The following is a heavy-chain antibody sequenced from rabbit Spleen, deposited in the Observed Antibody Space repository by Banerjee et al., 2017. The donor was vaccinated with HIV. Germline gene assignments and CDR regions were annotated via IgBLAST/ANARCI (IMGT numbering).Heavy chain of an antibody. V-gene: IGHV1S40*01. CDR1: GVSFSGDSY. CDR3: ARDGAGGSYFAL. Sequence: QSLEESGGDLVKPGASLTLTCKASGVSFSGDSYMCWVRQAPGKGLEWIACINAVTGKAVYASWAKGRFTFSETSSTTVTLQMTSLTAADTATYFCARDGAGGSYFALWGQGTLVTVS. J-gene: IGHJ3*01. D-gene: IGHD8-1*01. CDR2: INAVTGKA.